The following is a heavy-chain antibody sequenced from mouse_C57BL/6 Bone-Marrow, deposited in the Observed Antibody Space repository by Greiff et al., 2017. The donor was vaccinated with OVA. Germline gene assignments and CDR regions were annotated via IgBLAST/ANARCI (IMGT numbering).Heavy chain of an antibody. Sequence: VQLQQPGAELVKPGASVKLSCKASGYTFTSYWMHWVKQRPGQGLEWIGMIHPNSGSTNYNEKFKSKATLTVDKSSSTAYMQLSSLTSEDSAVYYCARDRRTGGFAYWGQGTRVTVSA. CDR3: ARDRRTGGFAY. D-gene: IGHD4-1*01. V-gene: IGHV1-64*01. CDR2: IHPNSGST. J-gene: IGHJ3*01. CDR1: GYTFTSYW.